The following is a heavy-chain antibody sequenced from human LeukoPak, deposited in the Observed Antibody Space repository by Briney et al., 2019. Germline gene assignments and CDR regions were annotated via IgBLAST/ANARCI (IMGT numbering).Heavy chain of an antibody. CDR3: ARDKSGNSGWYSYFDY. J-gene: IGHJ4*02. Sequence: ASLKVPCKASGYTFTGYYMHWVRQAPGQGLEWMRWINPNSGDTNYAQKFQGRVTMTRDTSISTAYMELSRLRSDDTAVYYCARDKSGNSGWYSYFDYWGQGTLVTVSS. CDR1: GYTFTGYY. D-gene: IGHD6-19*01. V-gene: IGHV1-2*02. CDR2: INPNSGDT.